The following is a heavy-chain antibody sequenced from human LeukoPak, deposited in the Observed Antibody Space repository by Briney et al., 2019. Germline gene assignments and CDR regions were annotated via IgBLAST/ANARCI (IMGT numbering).Heavy chain of an antibody. CDR3: ARGVRGYSYGYLGY. J-gene: IGHJ4*02. CDR1: GFTFGSYW. CDR2: INSDGSST. D-gene: IGHD5-18*01. Sequence: GGSLRLSCAASGFTFGSYWMHWVRQAPGKGLVWVSRINSDGSSTSYADSVKGRFTISRDNAKNTLYLQMNSLRAEDTAVYYCARGVRGYSYGYLGYWGQGTLVTVSS. V-gene: IGHV3-74*01.